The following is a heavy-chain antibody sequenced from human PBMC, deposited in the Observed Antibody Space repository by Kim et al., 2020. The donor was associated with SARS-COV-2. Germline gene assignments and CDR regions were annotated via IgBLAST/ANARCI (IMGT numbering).Heavy chain of an antibody. CDR1: GFTFSSYG. CDR2: ISYDGSNK. V-gene: IGHV3-30*18. Sequence: GGSLRLSCAASGFTFSSYGMHWVRQAPGKGLEWVAVISYDGSNKYYAHSVKGRFTISRDNSKNTLYLQMNSLRAEDTAVYYCAKEPPRPNYYYYGMDVWGQGTTVTVSS. CDR3: AKEPPRPNYYYYGMDV. J-gene: IGHJ6*02.